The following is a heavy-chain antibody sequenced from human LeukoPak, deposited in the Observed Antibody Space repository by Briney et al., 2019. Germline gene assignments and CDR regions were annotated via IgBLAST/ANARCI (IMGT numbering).Heavy chain of an antibody. CDR2: IYYSGST. Sequence: SETLSLTCTVSGGSISSYYWSWIRQPPGKGLEWIGYIYYSGSTSYNPSLKSRVTISADTSKNQFSLKLSSVTAADTAVYYCARAADSGGLQHWGQGTLVTVSS. D-gene: IGHD1-26*01. J-gene: IGHJ1*01. V-gene: IGHV4-59*01. CDR3: ARAADSGGLQH. CDR1: GGSISSYY.